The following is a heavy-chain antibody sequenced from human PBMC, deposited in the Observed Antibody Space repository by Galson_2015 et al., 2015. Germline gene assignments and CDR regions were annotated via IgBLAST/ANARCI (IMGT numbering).Heavy chain of an antibody. CDR3: AKEGYDFWSGYSQNWFDP. Sequence: SLRLSCAASGFTFSSYGMHWVRQAPGKGLEWVAVLSYDGSNKYYADSVKGRFTISRDNSKNTLYLQMNSLRAEDTAVYYCAKEGYDFWSGYSQNWFDPWGQGTLVTVSS. CDR1: GFTFSSYG. D-gene: IGHD3-3*01. CDR2: LSYDGSNK. J-gene: IGHJ5*02. V-gene: IGHV3-30*18.